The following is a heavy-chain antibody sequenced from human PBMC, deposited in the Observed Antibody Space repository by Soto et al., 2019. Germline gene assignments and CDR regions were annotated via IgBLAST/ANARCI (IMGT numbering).Heavy chain of an antibody. CDR2: ISHSGRT. Sequence: SETLSLTCTVSGASLRSGSYYWSWIRQPPGKGLEWIGYISHSGRTNYDPSLKSRLTMSVDTSQNQFSLQLNSVTAADTAVYYCSYGSSFDYWGQGTLVTVSS. D-gene: IGHD3-10*01. CDR3: SYGSSFDY. J-gene: IGHJ4*02. CDR1: GASLRSGSYY. V-gene: IGHV4-61*01.